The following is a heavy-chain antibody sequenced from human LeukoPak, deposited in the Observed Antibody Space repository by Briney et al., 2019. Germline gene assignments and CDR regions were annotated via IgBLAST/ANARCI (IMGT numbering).Heavy chain of an antibody. CDR3: ARSTGYSSGWYYY. D-gene: IGHD6-19*01. Sequence: GGSLRLSCAASGSTFSSYEMNWVRQAPGKGLEWVSYISSSGSTIYYADSVKGRFTISRDNAKNSLYLQMNSLRAEDTAVYYCARSTGYSSGWYYYWGQGTLVTVSS. CDR2: ISSSGSTI. J-gene: IGHJ4*02. CDR1: GSTFSSYE. V-gene: IGHV3-48*03.